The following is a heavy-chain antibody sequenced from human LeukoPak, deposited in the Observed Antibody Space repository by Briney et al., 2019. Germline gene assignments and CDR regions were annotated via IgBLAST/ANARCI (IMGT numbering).Heavy chain of an antibody. D-gene: IGHD3-16*02. Sequence: ASVKVSCKASGETFTGYYIHWVRQAPGQGLEWMGWFDPRTTATNYAQKSQGRVIMSKDTSISTVYMDLNRLTSDDTATYYCARGEYSRSLDFWGQGTLVTVSS. V-gene: IGHV1-2*02. CDR2: FDPRTTAT. CDR3: ARGEYSRSLDF. J-gene: IGHJ4*02. CDR1: GETFTGYY.